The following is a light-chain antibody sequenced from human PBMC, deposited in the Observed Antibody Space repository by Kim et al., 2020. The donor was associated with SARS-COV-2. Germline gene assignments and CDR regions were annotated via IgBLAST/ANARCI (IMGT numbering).Light chain of an antibody. CDR1: TSNIGRNT. CDR2: NNN. J-gene: IGLJ3*02. V-gene: IGLV1-44*01. Sequence: GQRVTISCSGSTSNIGRNTVNWYQQLPGTAPKVLIYNNNQRPSGVPDRFSGSKSGTSASLAISGLQSEDEADYYCATWDDSLSSWVFGGGTQLTVL. CDR3: ATWDDSLSSWV.